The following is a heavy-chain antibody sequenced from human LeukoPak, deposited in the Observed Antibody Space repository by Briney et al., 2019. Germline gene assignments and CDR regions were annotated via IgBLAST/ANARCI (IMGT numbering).Heavy chain of an antibody. J-gene: IGHJ3*02. Sequence: HGESLKISCKGSEYSFTNHWIAWVRQMPGKGLEWMGIIYPGDSDTRYSPSFQGQVTISADKSISTAYLQWNSLKASDTAMYYCARSSGINAADAFDIWGQGTMVTVSS. CDR2: IYPGDSDT. D-gene: IGHD3-10*01. CDR3: ARSSGINAADAFDI. V-gene: IGHV5-51*01. CDR1: EYSFTNHW.